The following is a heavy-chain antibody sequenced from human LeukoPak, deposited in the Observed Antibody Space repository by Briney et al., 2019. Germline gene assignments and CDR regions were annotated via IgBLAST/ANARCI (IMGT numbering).Heavy chain of an antibody. CDR1: GFTFSSYA. J-gene: IGHJ4*02. Sequence: PGGSLRLSCAASGFTFSSYAMHWVRQAPGKGLEWVAVISYDGSNKYYADSVKGRFTISRDNSKNTLYLQMNSLGAEDTAVYYCASLGTTAAYWGQGTLVTVSS. CDR2: ISYDGSNK. CDR3: ASLGTTAAY. V-gene: IGHV3-30-3*01. D-gene: IGHD4-17*01.